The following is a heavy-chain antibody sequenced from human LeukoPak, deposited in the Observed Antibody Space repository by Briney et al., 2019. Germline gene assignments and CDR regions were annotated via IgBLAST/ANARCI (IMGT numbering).Heavy chain of an antibody. J-gene: IGHJ6*02. CDR3: ARGCSSTSCYRGYYYGMDV. D-gene: IGHD2-2*02. CDR1: GFTFSSYW. V-gene: IGHV3-7*01. Sequence: GGSLRLSCAASGFTFSSYWMSWVRQAPGKGLEGVANIKQDGSEKYYVDSVKGRFTISRDNAKNSLYLQMNSLRAEDTAVYYCARGCSSTSCYRGYYYGMDVWGQGTTVTVSS. CDR2: IKQDGSEK.